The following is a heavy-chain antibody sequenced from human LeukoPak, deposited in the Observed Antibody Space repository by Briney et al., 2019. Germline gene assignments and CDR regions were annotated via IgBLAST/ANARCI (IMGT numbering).Heavy chain of an antibody. Sequence: NASETLSLTCPLYGRSISSGGYSCSWIRQPPGKGLEWNGYIYHSGSTYYNPSLKSRVTISVDRSKNKFSLKLSSVTAADTAVYYCARASPGGGYYYYFDYWGQGTLVTVSS. J-gene: IGHJ4*02. CDR2: IYHSGST. V-gene: IGHV4-30-2*01. CDR1: GRSISSGGYS. D-gene: IGHD3-3*01. CDR3: ARASPGGGYYYYFDY.